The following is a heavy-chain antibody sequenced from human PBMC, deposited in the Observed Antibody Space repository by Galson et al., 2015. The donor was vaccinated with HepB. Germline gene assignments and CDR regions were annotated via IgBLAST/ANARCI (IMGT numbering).Heavy chain of an antibody. J-gene: IGHJ5*02. Sequence: SVKVSCKASGGTFSSYTISWVRQAPGQGLEWVGRIIPILGIANYAQKFQGRVTITADKSTSTAYMELSSLRSEDTAVYYCARAGLIGRWFGELAWFDPWGQGTLVTVSS. V-gene: IGHV1-69*02. D-gene: IGHD3-10*01. CDR1: GGTFSSYT. CDR2: IIPILGIA. CDR3: ARAGLIGRWFGELAWFDP.